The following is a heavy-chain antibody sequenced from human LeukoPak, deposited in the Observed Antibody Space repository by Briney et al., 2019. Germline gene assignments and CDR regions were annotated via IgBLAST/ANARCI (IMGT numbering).Heavy chain of an antibody. J-gene: IGHJ5*02. CDR3: AGGSGIWGSYRSHRFDP. Sequence: SETLSLTCAVYGGSFSGYYWSWIRQPPGKGLEWIGEINHSGSTNYNPSLKSRVTISVDTSKNQFSLKLSSVTAADTAVYYCAGGSGIWGSYRSHRFDPWGQGTLVTVSS. V-gene: IGHV4-34*01. CDR2: INHSGST. CDR1: GGSFSGYY. D-gene: IGHD3-16*02.